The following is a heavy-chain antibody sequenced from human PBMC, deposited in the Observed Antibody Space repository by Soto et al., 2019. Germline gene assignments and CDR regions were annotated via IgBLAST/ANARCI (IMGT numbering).Heavy chain of an antibody. J-gene: IGHJ4*02. CDR1: GFTFSNYW. Sequence: EVQLVESGGGLVQPGGSLRLSCAASGFTFSNYWVHWVRQAPGKGLMWVSRINSDGTTINYADSVEGRFTISRDNAKNTLSLQISRLRVEDTAVYSRAIAGWYRFDYWGQGTLVTVSS. CDR3: AIAGWYRFDY. D-gene: IGHD6-19*01. CDR2: INSDGTTI. V-gene: IGHV3-74*01.